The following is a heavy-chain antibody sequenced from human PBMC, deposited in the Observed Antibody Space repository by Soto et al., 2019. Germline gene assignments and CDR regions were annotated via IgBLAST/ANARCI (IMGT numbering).Heavy chain of an antibody. CDR1: GGSISSYY. CDR3: ARTTYYYDSSGYYGYYFDY. CDR2: IYYSGST. J-gene: IGHJ4*02. D-gene: IGHD3-22*01. V-gene: IGHV4-59*01. Sequence: PSETLSLTCTVSGGSISSYYWSSLRQPPGKGMEWIGYIYYSGSTNYNPSLKSRVSISVDTSKKKFSLKHSSVTAADTAVYYCARTTYYYDSSGYYGYYFDYWGQGTLVTVYS.